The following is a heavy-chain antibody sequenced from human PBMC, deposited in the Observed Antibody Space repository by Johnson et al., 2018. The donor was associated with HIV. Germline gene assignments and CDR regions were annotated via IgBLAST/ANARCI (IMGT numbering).Heavy chain of an antibody. CDR3: ARDRYDDFWSGYRTFDI. CDR2: IKQDGSEK. D-gene: IGHD3-3*01. V-gene: IGHV3-7*03. Sequence: MLLVESGGGLVQPGGSLRLSCAASGLIFSRSWMHWVRQAPGKGLVWVANIKQDGSEKYYVDSVKGRFTISRDKAKNSLYLQMNSLRAEDTAVYYCARDRYDDFWSGYRTFDIWGQGTMVTVSS. CDR1: GLIFSRSW. J-gene: IGHJ3*02.